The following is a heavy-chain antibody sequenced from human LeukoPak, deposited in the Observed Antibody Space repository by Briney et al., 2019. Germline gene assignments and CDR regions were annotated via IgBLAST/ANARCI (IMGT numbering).Heavy chain of an antibody. CDR3: ARYCDFWSGYPPFDY. V-gene: IGHV3-7*01. J-gene: IGHJ4*02. CDR2: IKQDGGEK. Sequence: GGSLRLSCAASGFTFSSYWMSWVRQAPGRGLEWVANIKQDGGEKYYVDSVKGRFTISRDNAKNSLFLQMNSLRVEDTAVYYCARYCDFWSGYPPFDYWGQGTLVTVSS. CDR1: GFTFSSYW. D-gene: IGHD3-3*01.